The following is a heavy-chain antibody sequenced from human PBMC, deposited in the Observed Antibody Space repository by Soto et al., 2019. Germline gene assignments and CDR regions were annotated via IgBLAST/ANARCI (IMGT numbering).Heavy chain of an antibody. Sequence: EVQLVESGGGLVKPGGSLRLSCAVSGFTFSSHTMNWVRQAPGKGLEWVSSISSSSNYIHYIDSVKGRFTISRDNARNSLYLQMNSLRVEDTAMYFCARDACSSPSCYPARGMDVWGQGTTVIVSS. V-gene: IGHV3-21*01. CDR3: ARDACSSPSCYPARGMDV. CDR2: ISSSSNYI. J-gene: IGHJ6*02. CDR1: GFTFSSHT. D-gene: IGHD2-2*01.